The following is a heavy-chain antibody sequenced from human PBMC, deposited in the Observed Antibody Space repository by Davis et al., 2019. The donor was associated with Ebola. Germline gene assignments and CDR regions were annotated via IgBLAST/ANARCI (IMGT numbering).Heavy chain of an antibody. Sequence: PGGSLRLSCAASGFTFSRYWMSWVRQAPGKGLEWVANIKTDGTEGYYADSVKGRFTISRDNAKNSLYLQMNSLRAEDTAVYYCARQVWNFDNWFDPWGQGTLVTVSS. CDR1: GFTFSRYW. CDR3: ARQVWNFDNWFDP. J-gene: IGHJ5*02. CDR2: IKTDGTEG. D-gene: IGHD1-7*01. V-gene: IGHV3-7*03.